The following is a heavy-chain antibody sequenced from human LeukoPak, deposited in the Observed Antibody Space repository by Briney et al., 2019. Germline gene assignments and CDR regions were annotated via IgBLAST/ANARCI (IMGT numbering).Heavy chain of an antibody. CDR1: DFTFSSYA. J-gene: IGHJ4*02. V-gene: IGHV3-64D*06. CDR2: ISSNGGST. CDR3: VKGRTLWSGIDY. Sequence: GGSLSLSCSASDFTFSSYAMHWFRRDPGRGREYVSAISSNGGSTYYADSVKGRFTISRDNSKNTLYLQMSSLRAEDTAVYYCVKGRTLWSGIDYWGQGTLVTVSS. D-gene: IGHD2-21*01.